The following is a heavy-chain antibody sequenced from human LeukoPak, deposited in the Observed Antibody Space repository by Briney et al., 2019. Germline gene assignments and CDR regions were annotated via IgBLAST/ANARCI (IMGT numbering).Heavy chain of an antibody. CDR3: AKVGIGSSGWYEDYFDY. J-gene: IGHJ4*02. Sequence: SGGSLRLSCAASGFTFSSYAMSWVRQAPGKGLEWVSAISGSGGSTYYADSVKGRFTISRDNSKNTLYLQMNSLRAEDTAVYYCAKVGIGSSGWYEDYFDYWGQGTLVTVSS. CDR1: GFTFSSYA. CDR2: ISGSGGST. V-gene: IGHV3-23*01. D-gene: IGHD6-19*01.